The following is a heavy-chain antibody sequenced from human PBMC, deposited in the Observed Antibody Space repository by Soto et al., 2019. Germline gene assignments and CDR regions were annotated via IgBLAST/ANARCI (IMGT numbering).Heavy chain of an antibody. Sequence: PSETLSLTCTVSGVSISSGDYYWSWIRQTPGKGLEWIGYIYYSENTYYNPSLKSRVAISGDTSKNQFSLRLSSVTAADTAVYYCAKNWNWGSLVHWGQGTLVTVS. CDR2: IYYSENT. V-gene: IGHV4-30-4*01. CDR3: AKNWNWGSLVH. CDR1: GVSISSGDYY. D-gene: IGHD7-27*01. J-gene: IGHJ4*02.